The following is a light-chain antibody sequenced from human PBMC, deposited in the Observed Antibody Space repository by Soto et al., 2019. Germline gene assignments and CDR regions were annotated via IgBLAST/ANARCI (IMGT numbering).Light chain of an antibody. CDR1: SSNIGSTYD. Sequence: QSVLTQPPSVSGAPGQRVTISCTGSSSNIGSTYDVQWYQQLPGTAPKLLIHGNTNRPSGVPDRFSGSNSGTSASLAITGLQADDEADYSGQSYDDSLSVHYVFGTGTKLTVL. V-gene: IGLV1-40*01. CDR2: GNT. CDR3: QSYDDSLSVHYV. J-gene: IGLJ1*01.